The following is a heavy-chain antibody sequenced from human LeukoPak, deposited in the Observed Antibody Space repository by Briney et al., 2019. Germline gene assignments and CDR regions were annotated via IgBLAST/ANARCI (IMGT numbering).Heavy chain of an antibody. CDR3: AKEGTYYYDSSGYYHPDY. J-gene: IGHJ4*02. V-gene: IGHV3-30*04. CDR1: GFTFSSYA. CDR2: ISYDGSHK. Sequence: PGGSLRLSCAASGFTFSSYAMHWVRQAPGKGLEWVAVISYDGSHKYYADSVKGRFTISRDNSKNTLYLQMNSLRAEDTAVYYCAKEGTYYYDSSGYYHPDYWGQGTLVTVSS. D-gene: IGHD3-22*01.